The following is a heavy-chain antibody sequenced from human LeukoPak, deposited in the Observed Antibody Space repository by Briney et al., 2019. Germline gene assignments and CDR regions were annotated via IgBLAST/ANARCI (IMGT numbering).Heavy chain of an antibody. CDR3: ARGPDSSGWYV. CDR1: GGSFSGYY. CDR2: INHSGNT. V-gene: IGHV4-34*01. D-gene: IGHD6-19*01. Sequence: SETLSLTCAVYGGSFSGYYWSWIRQPPGKGLEWIGEINHSGNTNYNPSLKSRVTISVDTSKNQFSLKLSSVTAADTAVYYCARGPDSSGWYVWGQGTTVTVSS. J-gene: IGHJ6*02.